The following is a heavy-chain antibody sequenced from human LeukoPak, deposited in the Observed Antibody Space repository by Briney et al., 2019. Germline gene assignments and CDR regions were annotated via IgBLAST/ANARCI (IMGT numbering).Heavy chain of an antibody. CDR3: ARDSSGWYINDAFDI. CDR1: GGSFSGYY. CDR2: INHGGST. D-gene: IGHD6-19*01. V-gene: IGHV4-34*01. J-gene: IGHJ3*02. Sequence: KSSETLSLTCAVYGGSFSGYYWSWIRQPPGKGLEWIGEINHGGSTNYNPSLKSRVTISVDTSKNQFSLKLSSVTAADTAVYYCARDSSGWYINDAFDIWGQGTMVTVSS.